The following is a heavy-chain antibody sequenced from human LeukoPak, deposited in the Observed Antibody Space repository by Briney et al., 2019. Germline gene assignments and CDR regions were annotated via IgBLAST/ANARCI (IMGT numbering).Heavy chain of an antibody. CDR1: GFTFSSYW. V-gene: IGHV3-7*03. CDR2: IKQDGNKK. CDR3: ASQPAAADVDY. J-gene: IGHJ4*02. Sequence: GALRLSCAASGFTFSSYWMTWVRQAPGKGLEWVSNIKQDGNKKTNVDSVKGRVSISRDNAKTSLNLQMNSMRAEDTGVYYCASQPAAADVDYWGQGTLVTVSS. D-gene: IGHD2-2*01.